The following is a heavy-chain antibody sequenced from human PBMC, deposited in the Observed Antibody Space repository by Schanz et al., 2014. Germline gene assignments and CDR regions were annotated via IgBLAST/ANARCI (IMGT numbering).Heavy chain of an antibody. J-gene: IGHJ4*02. CDR2: IYTDGST. CDR3: ARDGDFDY. Sequence: AQLVESGGGLVQPGGSVRLSCGASGFSFSTHWMAWVRQAPGKGLEWVSIIYTDGSTYYADSVKGRFTISRDNSKNTLYLQMNSLRADDTGVYYCARDGDFDYWGQGTLVTVSS. V-gene: IGHV3-66*01. CDR1: GFSFSTHW.